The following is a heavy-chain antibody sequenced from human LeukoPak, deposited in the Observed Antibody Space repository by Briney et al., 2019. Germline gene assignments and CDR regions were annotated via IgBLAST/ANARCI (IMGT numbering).Heavy chain of an antibody. J-gene: IGHJ6*02. D-gene: IGHD2-2*01. CDR3: ARAPFTTSFQGMDV. CDR2: IYTTGTT. V-gene: IGHV4-4*07. Sequence: SETLSLTCTVSDGSISSYYWTWIRQPAGKGLEWIGRIYTTGTTNYNPSLKSRVTMSLDTSKNQLSLKLSSVTAADTAVYYCARAPFTTSFQGMDVWGQGTTVTVSS. CDR1: DGSISSYY.